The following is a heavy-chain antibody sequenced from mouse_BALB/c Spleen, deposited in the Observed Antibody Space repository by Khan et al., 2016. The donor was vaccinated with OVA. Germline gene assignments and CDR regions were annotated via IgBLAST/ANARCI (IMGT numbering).Heavy chain of an antibody. J-gene: IGHJ2*02. CDR1: GFTFSGFG. V-gene: IGHV5-17*02. CDR3: ARTGYYYFDY. Sequence: EVELVESGGGLVQTGGSRKLSCAASGFTFSGFGMHWVRQSPEKGLEWVAYISSASNTIYYADTVKGRFTISRDNPKKTLFLQMTSLGSEDTAMYYCARTGYYYFDYWGQGTSLTVSS. D-gene: IGHD2-3*01. CDR2: ISSASNTI.